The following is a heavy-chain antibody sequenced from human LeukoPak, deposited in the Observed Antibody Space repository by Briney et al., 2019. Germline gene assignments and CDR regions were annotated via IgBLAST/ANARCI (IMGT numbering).Heavy chain of an antibody. CDR1: GGSFSGYY. J-gene: IGHJ3*02. Sequence: SETLSLTCAVYGGSFSGYYWSWIRQPPGKGLEWIGETNHSGSTNYNPSLKSRVTISVDTSKNQFSLKLSSVTAADTAVYYCARAAYLIDAFDIWGQGTMVTVSS. CDR2: TNHSGST. CDR3: ARAAYLIDAFDI. V-gene: IGHV4-34*01.